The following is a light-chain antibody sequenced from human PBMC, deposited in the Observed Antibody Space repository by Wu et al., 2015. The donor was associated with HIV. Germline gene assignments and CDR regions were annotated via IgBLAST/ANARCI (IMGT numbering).Light chain of an antibody. V-gene: IGKV1-8*01. CDR3: QQYYSYPWT. CDR2: TAS. CDR1: QDISSY. J-gene: IGKJ1*01. Sequence: AIRITQSPSSLSASTGDRVTITCRASQDISSYLAWYQQKPRKAPKLLIYTASTLQSGVPARFSGNGSGTDFTLTISCLQSEDFATYYCQQYYSYPWTFGQGTKVEIK.